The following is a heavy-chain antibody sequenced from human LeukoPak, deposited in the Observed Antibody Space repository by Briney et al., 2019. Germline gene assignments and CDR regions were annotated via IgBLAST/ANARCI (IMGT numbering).Heavy chain of an antibody. CDR2: ISGDGDNT. D-gene: IGHD2-21*02. CDR3: AREVVVVVTAIHWYFDL. Sequence: SGGSLRLSCAASGFTFDDYGMRWVRQAPGKGLEWVSLISGDGDNTYYADSVKGRFTISRDSSKNSLYLQMNSLTTEDTAMYFCAREVVVVVTAIHWYFDLWGRGTLVTVSS. V-gene: IGHV3-43*02. J-gene: IGHJ2*01. CDR1: GFTFDDYG.